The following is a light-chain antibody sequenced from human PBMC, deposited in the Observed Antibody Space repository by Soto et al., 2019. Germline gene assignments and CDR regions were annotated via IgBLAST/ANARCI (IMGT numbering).Light chain of an antibody. Sequence: QSALIQPASVSGSPGQSITISCTGTRRDVGGYNYVSWHQQHPGKAPKVIITEVSNRPSGVSNRFSGSKSGNTASLTISGLQAEDEADYYCSSYISSSTFVVFGGGTKLTVL. V-gene: IGLV2-14*01. J-gene: IGLJ2*01. CDR3: SSYISSSTFVV. CDR1: RRDVGGYNY. CDR2: EVS.